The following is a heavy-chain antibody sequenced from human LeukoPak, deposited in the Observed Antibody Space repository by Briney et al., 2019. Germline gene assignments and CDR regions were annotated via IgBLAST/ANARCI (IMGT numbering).Heavy chain of an antibody. J-gene: IGHJ4*02. V-gene: IGHV3-33*06. CDR3: AKDLGCGDSGY. CDR2: IWYDGSNK. Sequence: TGGSPRLSCAASGFTFSSYGMHWVRQAPRKRLEWVAVIWYDGSNKYYADSVKGRFTISRDNSKNTLYLQMNSLRAEDTAVYYCAKDLGCGDSGYWGQGTLVTVSS. D-gene: IGHD2-21*01. CDR1: GFTFSSYG.